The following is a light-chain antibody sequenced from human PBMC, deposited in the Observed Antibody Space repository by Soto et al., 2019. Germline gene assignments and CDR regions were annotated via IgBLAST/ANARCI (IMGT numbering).Light chain of an antibody. V-gene: IGKV1-39*01. J-gene: IGKJ1*01. CDR2: GAS. CDR3: QQSYSTPCT. Sequence: DIQMTQSPSSLSAFVGDRVTITCRASQSISYYLNWYQQKPGKAPKVLLYGASILQTGVPSRFSGSGSGTDFTLTITSLQPEDSATYYCQQSYSTPCTFGQGTKVEIK. CDR1: QSISYY.